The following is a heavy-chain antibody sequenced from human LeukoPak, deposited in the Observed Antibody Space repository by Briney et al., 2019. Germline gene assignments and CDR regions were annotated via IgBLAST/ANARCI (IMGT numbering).Heavy chain of an antibody. CDR1: GFSFSYYS. D-gene: IGHD6-19*01. CDR2: ISYDGINA. V-gene: IGHV3-30*04. Sequence: GSLGLSCTASGFSFSYYSIHWVRQAPGKGLEWVAVISYDGINAYYADSVKGRFTISRDNSENTLYLQMNSLRAEDTSVYYCARDDYTSGPPPNAFDVWGQGTMVTVSS. CDR3: ARDDYTSGPPPNAFDV. J-gene: IGHJ3*01.